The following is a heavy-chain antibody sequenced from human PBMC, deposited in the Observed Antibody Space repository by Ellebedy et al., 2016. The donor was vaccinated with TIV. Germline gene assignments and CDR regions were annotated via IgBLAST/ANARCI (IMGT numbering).Heavy chain of an antibody. J-gene: IGHJ4*02. V-gene: IGHV3-7*01. Sequence: PGGSLRLSCAASGFAFDTDWMTWVRQVPGMGLECLANINQVGSDKSYVDSVEGRFTISRDNAKYSLFLQRDSLGAEDTAVYYCARGGASSSRYWRKWGQGALVTVSS. CDR2: INQVGSDK. CDR1: GFAFDTDW. D-gene: IGHD6-13*01. CDR3: ARGGASSSRYWRK.